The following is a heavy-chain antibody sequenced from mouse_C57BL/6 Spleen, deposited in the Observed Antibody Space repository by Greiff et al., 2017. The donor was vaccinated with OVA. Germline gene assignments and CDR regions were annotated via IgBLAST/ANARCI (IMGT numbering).Heavy chain of an antibody. J-gene: IGHJ2*01. CDR1: GYTFTDYE. CDR3: TRTRVYYRYYFDY. D-gene: IGHD2-14*01. CDR2: IDPETGGT. Sequence: VQLQESGAELVRPGASVTLSCKASGYTFTDYEMHWVKQTPVHGLEWIGAIDPETGGTAYNQKFKGKAILTADKSSSTAYMELRSLTSEDSAVYYGTRTRVYYRYYFDYWGQGTTLTVSS. V-gene: IGHV1-15*01.